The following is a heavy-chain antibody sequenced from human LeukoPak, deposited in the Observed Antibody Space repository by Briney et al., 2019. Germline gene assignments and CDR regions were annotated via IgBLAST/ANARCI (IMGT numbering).Heavy chain of an antibody. J-gene: IGHJ4*02. CDR1: GFTFSSYE. CDR3: ARGPRLLDGYILPFDY. D-gene: IGHD5-24*01. Sequence: GGPLRLSCAASGFTFSSYEMNWVRQAPGKGLEWVSYISSSGGTIYYADSVKGRFTISRDNAKNSLYLQMNSLRAEDTAVYYCARGPRLLDGYILPFDYWGQGTLVTVSS. CDR2: ISSSGGTI. V-gene: IGHV3-48*03.